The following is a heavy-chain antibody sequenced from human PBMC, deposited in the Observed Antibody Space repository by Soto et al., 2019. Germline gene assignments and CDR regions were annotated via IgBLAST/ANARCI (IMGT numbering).Heavy chain of an antibody. CDR1: GGSISSGGYY. Sequence: SETLSLTCTVSGGSISSGGYYWSWIRQHPGKGLEWIGYIYYSGSTYYNPSLKSRVTISVDTSKNQFSLKLSSVTAADTAVYYCARLYYYGSGSYYHNWFDPWGQGTLVTISS. J-gene: IGHJ5*02. D-gene: IGHD3-10*01. V-gene: IGHV4-31*03. CDR3: ARLYYYGSGSYYHNWFDP. CDR2: IYYSGST.